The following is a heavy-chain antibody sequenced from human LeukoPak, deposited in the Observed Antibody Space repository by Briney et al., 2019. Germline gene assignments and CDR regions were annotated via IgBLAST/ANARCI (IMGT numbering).Heavy chain of an antibody. D-gene: IGHD1-1*01. CDR2: INSNRSNI. Sequence: AGGSLRLSCAASGFTFSSYRMHWVRQAPGKGLVWVSRINSNRSNIYYADSVKGRFTISRDNAKNPLYLQMNSLRAEDTAVYYCERDEPLRIGQLYYYYIXXWGKXXTVT. CDR1: GFTFSSYR. V-gene: IGHV3-74*01. J-gene: IGHJ6*03. CDR3: ERDEPLRIGQLYYYYIXX.